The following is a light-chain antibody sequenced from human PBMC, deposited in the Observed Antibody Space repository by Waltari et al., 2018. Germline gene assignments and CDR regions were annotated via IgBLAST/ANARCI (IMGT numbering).Light chain of an antibody. J-gene: IGLJ2*01. V-gene: IGLV1-36*01. CDR2: ADD. Sequence: QSVLTQTPSVSEAPRQRVTIACSGRRSNIGNNAVNWYQQVPGKAPKLLVFADDLLPSGVSDRFSGSKSGTSASLAISGLRSEDEGVYFWAAWDDSLKGVLFGGGTKLTVL. CDR1: RSNIGNNA. CDR3: AAWDDSLKGVL.